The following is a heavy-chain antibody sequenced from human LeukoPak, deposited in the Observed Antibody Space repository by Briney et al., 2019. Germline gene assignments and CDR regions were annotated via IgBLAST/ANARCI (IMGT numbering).Heavy chain of an antibody. CDR2: VSSSSGTI. D-gene: IGHD1-26*01. CDR1: GFTFNNYN. Sequence: PGGSLRLSCAASGFTFNNYNMNWVRQAPGKGLEWVSYVSSSSGTIYYADSVKGRFTISRDNAKNSLYLQMNSLRAEDTAVYYCAKDPIGIGPAFDIWGQGTMVTVSS. CDR3: AKDPIGIGPAFDI. J-gene: IGHJ3*02. V-gene: IGHV3-48*04.